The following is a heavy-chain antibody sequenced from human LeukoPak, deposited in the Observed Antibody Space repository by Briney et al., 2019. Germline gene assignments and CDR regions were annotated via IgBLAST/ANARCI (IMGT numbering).Heavy chain of an antibody. V-gene: IGHV4-61*01. CDR1: GGSISSSSYY. CDR3: ARVTGMDYYYYMDV. J-gene: IGHJ6*03. D-gene: IGHD1-20*01. Sequence: SETLSLTCTVSGGSISSSSYYWSWIRQPPGKGLEWIGYIYYSGSTNYNPSLKSRVTISVDTSKNQFSLKLSSVTAADTAVYYCARVTGMDYYYYMDVWGKGTTVTVSS. CDR2: IYYSGST.